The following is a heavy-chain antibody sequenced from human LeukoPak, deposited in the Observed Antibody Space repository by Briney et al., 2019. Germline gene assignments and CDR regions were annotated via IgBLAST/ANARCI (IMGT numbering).Heavy chain of an antibody. CDR1: GFTFSSYA. CDR3: AKGHYCGSGANWFDP. D-gene: IGHD3-10*01. Sequence: GGSLRLSCAASGFTFSSYAMSWVRQAPGKGLEWVSAISGSGGSTYYADSVKGRFTISRDNSKNTLYLQMNSLRAEDTAVYYCAKGHYCGSGANWFDPWGQGTLVTVSS. CDR2: ISGSGGST. J-gene: IGHJ5*02. V-gene: IGHV3-23*01.